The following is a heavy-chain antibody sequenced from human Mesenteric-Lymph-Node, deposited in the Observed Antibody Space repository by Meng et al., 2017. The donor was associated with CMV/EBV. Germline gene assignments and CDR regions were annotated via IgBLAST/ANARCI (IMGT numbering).Heavy chain of an antibody. D-gene: IGHD2-2*01. Sequence: SETLSLTCTVSGGSISSSSYYWGWIRQPPGKGLEWIGSIYYSGSTYYNPSLKSRVTISVDTSKNQFSLKLSSVTAADTAVYYCARDIVVVPAATPSWGRYGMDVWGQGTTVTVSS. CDR2: IYYSGST. CDR1: GGSISSSSYY. CDR3: ARDIVVVPAATPSWGRYGMDV. V-gene: IGHV4-39*07. J-gene: IGHJ6*02.